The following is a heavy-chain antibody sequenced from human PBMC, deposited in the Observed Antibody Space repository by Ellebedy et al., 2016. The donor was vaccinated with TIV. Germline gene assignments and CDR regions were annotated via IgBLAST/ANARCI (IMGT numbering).Heavy chain of an antibody. Sequence: SETLSLXCTVSGGSISSYYWSWIRQPPGKGLEWIGYIYYSGSTNYNPSLKSRVTISVDTSKNQFSLKLSSVTAADTAVYYCARGYGSGSPGFDIWGQGTMVTVSS. CDR3: ARGYGSGSPGFDI. CDR1: GGSISSYY. CDR2: IYYSGST. V-gene: IGHV4-59*01. D-gene: IGHD3-10*01. J-gene: IGHJ3*02.